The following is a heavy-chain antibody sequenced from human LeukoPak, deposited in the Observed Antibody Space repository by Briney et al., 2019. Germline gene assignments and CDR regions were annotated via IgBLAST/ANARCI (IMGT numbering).Heavy chain of an antibody. CDR1: GGSISSSSYS. CDR3: ARDRFPYYFDL. CDR2: IYYSGST. V-gene: IGHV4-39*07. Sequence: SETLSLTCTVSGGSISSSSYSWGWIRQPPGKGLEWIGSIYYSGSTYYNPSLKSRVTISVDTSKNQFSLKLSSVTAADTAVYYCARDRFPYYFDLWGRGTLVTVSS. J-gene: IGHJ2*01.